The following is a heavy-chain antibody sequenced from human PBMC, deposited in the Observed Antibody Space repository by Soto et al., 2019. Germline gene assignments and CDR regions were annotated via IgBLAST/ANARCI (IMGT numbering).Heavy chain of an antibody. V-gene: IGHV3-23*01. CDR3: AEGGFYDGFDY. D-gene: IGHD5-12*01. J-gene: IGHJ4*02. CDR2: ITSTSDRT. CDR1: GFTFSNFA. Sequence: WGSLRLSCAASGFTFSNFAMSWVGQAPGKGLEWVSSITSTSDRTYYVASVKGRFTISRDNSKNTLFLQMNSLRAEDTAVYYCAEGGFYDGFDYWGQGTLVTVSS.